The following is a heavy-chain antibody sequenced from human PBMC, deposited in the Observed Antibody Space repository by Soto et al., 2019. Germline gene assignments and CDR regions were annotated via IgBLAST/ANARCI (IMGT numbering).Heavy chain of an antibody. Sequence: GASVKVSCKASGYTFTGYYMHWVRQAPGQGLEWMGWINPNSGGTNYAQKFQGRVTTTRDTSISTAYMELSRLRSDGTAVYYCARNEEWLLPNNWFDPWGQGTLVTVSS. V-gene: IGHV1-2*02. CDR3: ARNEEWLLPNNWFDP. J-gene: IGHJ5*02. D-gene: IGHD3-22*01. CDR1: GYTFTGYY. CDR2: INPNSGGT.